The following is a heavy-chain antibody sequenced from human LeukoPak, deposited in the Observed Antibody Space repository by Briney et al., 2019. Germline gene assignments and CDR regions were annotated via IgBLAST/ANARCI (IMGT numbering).Heavy chain of an antibody. CDR2: MNPNSGNT. Sequence: ASVKVSCKASGYTFTGFFMHWVRQAPGQGLEWMGWMNPNSGNTGYAQKFQGRITITRNTSISTAYMELSSLRSENTALYYCARSGGSGWYFGINSHYYYMDVWGNGTTVTVSS. J-gene: IGHJ6*03. CDR3: ARSGGSGWYFGINSHYYYMDV. V-gene: IGHV1-8*03. CDR1: GYTFTGFF. D-gene: IGHD6-19*01.